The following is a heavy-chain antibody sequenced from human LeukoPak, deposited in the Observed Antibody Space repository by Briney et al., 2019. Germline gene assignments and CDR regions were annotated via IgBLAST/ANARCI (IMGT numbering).Heavy chain of an antibody. J-gene: IGHJ6*03. D-gene: IGHD3-9*01. CDR1: GGSISSYY. CDR3: AREDVELRYFDWLLLKYYYYYYMDV. V-gene: IGHV4-59*12. Sequence: PSETLSLTCTVSGGSISSYYWTWIRQPPGKGLEWIGSLYYSGSTNYNPSLKSRVTISVDTSKNQFSLKLSSVTAADTAVYYCAREDVELRYFDWLLLKYYYYYYMDVWGKGTTVTISS. CDR2: LYYSGST.